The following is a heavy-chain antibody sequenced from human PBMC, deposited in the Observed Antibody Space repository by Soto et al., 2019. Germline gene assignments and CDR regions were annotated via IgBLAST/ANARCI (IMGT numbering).Heavy chain of an antibody. CDR1: GGTFSSYA. CDR3: ARSIVVFPTPYWFDP. D-gene: IGHD2-15*01. V-gene: IGHV1-69*12. Sequence: QVQLVQSGAEVKKPGSSVKVSCKASGGTFSSYAISWVRQAPGKGPEWMGGILPIFGNANYGQKFQGRVTITADESTSTAYMELSSLRSEDTAVYYCARSIVVFPTPYWFDPWGQGTLVTVSS. J-gene: IGHJ5*02. CDR2: ILPIFGNA.